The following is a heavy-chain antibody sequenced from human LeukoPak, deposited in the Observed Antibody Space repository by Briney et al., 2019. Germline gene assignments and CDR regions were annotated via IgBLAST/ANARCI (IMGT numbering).Heavy chain of an antibody. CDR3: AKVQNAVVPIAMRGWFDP. D-gene: IGHD2-2*01. V-gene: IGHV1-69*13. CDR2: VMPMFNTS. CDR1: GYTFTGYY. J-gene: IGHJ5*02. Sequence: SVKVSCKASGYTFTGYYMHWVRQAPGQGLEWMGGVMPMFNTSNYAQKFQGRVTITADENTSTVYMELSSLRSEDTAVYYCAKVQNAVVPIAMRGWFDPWGQGTLVAVSS.